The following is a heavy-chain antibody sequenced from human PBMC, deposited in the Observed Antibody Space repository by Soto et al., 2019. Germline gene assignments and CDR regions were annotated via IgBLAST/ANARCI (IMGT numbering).Heavy chain of an antibody. Sequence: SETLSLTCTVSGGSISSGDYYWSWIRQPPGKGLEWIGYIYYSGSTYYNPSLKSRVTISVDTSKNQFSLKLSSVTAADTAVYYCARMYYDFWSGHYGMDVWGQGTTVTVYS. J-gene: IGHJ6*01. CDR2: IYYSGST. D-gene: IGHD3-3*01. CDR3: ARMYYDFWSGHYGMDV. CDR1: GGSISSGDYY. V-gene: IGHV4-30-4*01.